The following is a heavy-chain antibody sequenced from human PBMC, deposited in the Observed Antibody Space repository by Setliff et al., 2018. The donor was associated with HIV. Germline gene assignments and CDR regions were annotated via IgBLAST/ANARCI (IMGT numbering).Heavy chain of an antibody. J-gene: IGHJ4*02. D-gene: IGHD4-17*01. Sequence: SGGSLRLSCAASGFSVNSHYMSWVRQAPGKGLEWVSILYSGGTIHYADSVTGRFTISRDDSKNTLFLQMNSLRIEDTAFYFCARGSHRATTVITPFDYWGQGTLVTVSS. CDR1: GFSVNSHY. V-gene: IGHV3-66*02. CDR3: ARGSHRATTVITPFDY. CDR2: LYSGGTI.